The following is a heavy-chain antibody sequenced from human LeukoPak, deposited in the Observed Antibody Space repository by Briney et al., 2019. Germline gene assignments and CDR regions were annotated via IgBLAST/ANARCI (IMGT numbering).Heavy chain of an antibody. CDR3: AKPLSSSAGSDY. D-gene: IGHD2/OR15-2a*01. Sequence: EPGGSLRLSCAASGFTVSSYGVHWVRQAPGKWLGCVAFIRYDGSNKYYADSVKGRFTLSRDNSKHTLYLQMNGLRAADTAVSYCAKPLSSSAGSDYWGQGTLVTVSS. J-gene: IGHJ4*02. CDR2: IRYDGSNK. CDR1: GFTVSSYG. V-gene: IGHV3-30*02.